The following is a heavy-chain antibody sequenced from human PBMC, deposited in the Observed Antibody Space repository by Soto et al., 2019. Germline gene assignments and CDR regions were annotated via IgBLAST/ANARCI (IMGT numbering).Heavy chain of an antibody. Sequence: GGSLRLSCAASGFALSYYAMNWVRQAPGEGLEWVSYISSDDSTIYYADSVKGRFTISRDNAKNSRYLQINGLRAEDTAIYYCARSGNAYNWFDPWGQGTLVTVSS. J-gene: IGHJ5*02. D-gene: IGHD3-10*01. V-gene: IGHV3-48*03. CDR3: ARSGNAYNWFDP. CDR1: GFALSYYA. CDR2: ISSDDSTI.